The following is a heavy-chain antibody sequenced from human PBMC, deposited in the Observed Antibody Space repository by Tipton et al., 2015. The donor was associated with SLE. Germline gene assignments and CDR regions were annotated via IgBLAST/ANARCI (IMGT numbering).Heavy chain of an antibody. V-gene: IGHV3-30*02. D-gene: IGHD1-14*01. J-gene: IGHJ4*02. CDR3: ANDPWEPAGGLGY. Sequence: GSLRLSCAASGFTYSNYGMHWVRQAPGKGLEWVAFIRDDGSKKYYADSVKGRFTISRDNSKNTLYLQMSSLRVEDTAVYFCANDPWEPAGGLGYWGQGTLVTVSS. CDR2: IRDDGSKK. CDR1: GFTYSNYG.